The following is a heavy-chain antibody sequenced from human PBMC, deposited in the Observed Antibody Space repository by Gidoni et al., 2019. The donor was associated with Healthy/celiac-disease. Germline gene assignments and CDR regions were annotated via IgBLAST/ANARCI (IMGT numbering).Heavy chain of an antibody. Sequence: EVQLLESGGGLVQPGGSLRLSCAASGFTFSSYAMSWVRQAPGKGLEWVSAISGSGGSTYYADSVQGRFTISRDNSKNTLYLQMNSLRAEDTAVYYCANSNLGFLEWLYNWFDPWGQGTLVTVSS. CDR2: ISGSGGST. V-gene: IGHV3-23*01. J-gene: IGHJ5*02. CDR1: GFTFSSYA. CDR3: ANSNLGFLEWLYNWFDP. D-gene: IGHD3-3*01.